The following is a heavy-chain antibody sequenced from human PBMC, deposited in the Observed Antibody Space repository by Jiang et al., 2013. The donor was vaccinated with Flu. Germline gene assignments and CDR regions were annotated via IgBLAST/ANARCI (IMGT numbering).Heavy chain of an antibody. J-gene: IGHJ4*02. D-gene: IGHD3-9*01. CDR1: GFSFSYYA. V-gene: IGHV3-30*02. CDR3: ATLRGSSYDTYLMDF. CDR2: IRFDGSEK. Sequence: SGGGVVQPGGSLRLSCAASGFSFSYYAMYWVRQAPGKGLEWVASIRFDGSEKYYSESVKGRFTISRDNSKNTLYLEMTSLTTEDTSVYYCATLRGSSYDTYLMDFWGQGTLVTVSS.